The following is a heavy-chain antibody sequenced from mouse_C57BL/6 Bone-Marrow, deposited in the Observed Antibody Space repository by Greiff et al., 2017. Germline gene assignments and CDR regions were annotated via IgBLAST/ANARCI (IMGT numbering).Heavy chain of an antibody. J-gene: IGHJ2*01. CDR3: ARYYYGPFDY. D-gene: IGHD1-1*01. V-gene: IGHV7-3*01. CDR2: IRNKANGYTT. CDR1: GFTFTDYY. Sequence: DVKLVESGGGLVQPGGSLSLSCAASGFTFTDYYMSWVRQPPGKALEWLGFIRNKANGYTTEYSASVKGRFTISRDNSQSILYLQMNALRAEDSATYCCARYYYGPFDYWGQGTTLTVSS.